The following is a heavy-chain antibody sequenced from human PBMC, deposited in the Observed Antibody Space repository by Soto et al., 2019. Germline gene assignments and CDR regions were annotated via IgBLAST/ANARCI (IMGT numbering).Heavy chain of an antibody. CDR3: ARDRYGGRYYFDY. V-gene: IGHV1-2*04. CDR1: GYTFTGYY. J-gene: IGHJ4*02. D-gene: IGHD2-15*01. CDR2: INPNSGGT. Sequence: QVQLVQSGAEVKKPGASVKVSRKASGYTFTGYYMHWVRQAPGQGLEWMGWINPNSGGTNYAQKFQGWVTMTRDTSISTAYMELSRLRSDDTAVYYCARDRYGGRYYFDYWGQGTLVTVSS.